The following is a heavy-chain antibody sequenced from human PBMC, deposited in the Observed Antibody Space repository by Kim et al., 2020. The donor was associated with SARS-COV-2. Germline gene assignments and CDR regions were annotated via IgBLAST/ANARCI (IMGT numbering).Heavy chain of an antibody. V-gene: IGHV4-59*13. CDR2: IYYSGST. D-gene: IGHD6-13*01. Sequence: SETLSLTCTVSGGSISSYYWSWIRQPPGKGLEWIGYIYYSGSTNYNPSLKSRVTISVDTSKNQFSLKLSSVAAADTAVYYCARGGVAAACDYWGQGTLVTVSS. J-gene: IGHJ4*02. CDR3: ARGGVAAACDY. CDR1: GGSISSYY.